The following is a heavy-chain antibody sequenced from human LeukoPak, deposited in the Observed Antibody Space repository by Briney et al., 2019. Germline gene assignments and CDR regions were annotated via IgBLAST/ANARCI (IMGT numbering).Heavy chain of an antibody. Sequence: PGGSLRLSCSASGLTFSSHAICWGRQAPGKGLEYVSAISSDGITAYYADSVKGRFTISRDNSKNTLYLQMSSLRGEDTAVYYCVYIAAEDYWGQGTLVTVSS. CDR3: VYIAAEDY. CDR2: ISSDGITA. J-gene: IGHJ4*02. V-gene: IGHV3-64D*09. D-gene: IGHD6-13*01. CDR1: GLTFSSHA.